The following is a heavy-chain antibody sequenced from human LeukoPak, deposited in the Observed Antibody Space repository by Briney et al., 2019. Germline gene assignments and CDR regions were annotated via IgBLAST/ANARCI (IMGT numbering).Heavy chain of an antibody. V-gene: IGHV4-4*02. Sequence: SETLSLTCAVSGDSISSSNWWSWVRQPSGKGLEWIGEVYQSGSPNYNPSLKSRVTISVDKSKNQFSLKLSSVTAADTAMYYCARERGYGYGPFDYWGQGTLVTVSS. CDR3: ARERGYGYGPFDY. CDR1: GDSISSSNW. CDR2: VYQSGSP. D-gene: IGHD5-18*01. J-gene: IGHJ4*02.